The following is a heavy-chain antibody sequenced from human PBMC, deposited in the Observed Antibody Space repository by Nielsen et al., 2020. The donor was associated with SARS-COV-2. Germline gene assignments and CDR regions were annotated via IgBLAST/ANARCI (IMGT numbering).Heavy chain of an antibody. CDR3: ASWVAVAGTGGDY. J-gene: IGHJ4*02. CDR1: GCSFTSYW. Sequence: GSSLNICSKCSGCSFTSYWIGWVRQMPGKGLEWMGIIYPGDSDTRYNPSFQGQVTISADKSISTAYLQWSSLKASDTAMYYCASWVAVAGTGGDYWGQGTLVTVSS. CDR2: IYPGDSDT. D-gene: IGHD6-19*01. V-gene: IGHV5-51*01.